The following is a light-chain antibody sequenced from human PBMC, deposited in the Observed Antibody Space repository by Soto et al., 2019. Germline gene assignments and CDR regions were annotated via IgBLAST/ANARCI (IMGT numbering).Light chain of an antibody. J-gene: IGLJ2*01. CDR2: EAT. CDR1: SNDVGRYNL. V-gene: IGLV2-23*01. CDR3: CAYACSGNVV. Sequence: QSALTQPASVSGSPEQSITISCTGTSNDVGRYNLVSWYQQHPGKAPKVMIYEATKRPSGVSNRFSGSKSGNTASLTISGLQAEDEADYYCCAYACSGNVVFGGGTKVTVL.